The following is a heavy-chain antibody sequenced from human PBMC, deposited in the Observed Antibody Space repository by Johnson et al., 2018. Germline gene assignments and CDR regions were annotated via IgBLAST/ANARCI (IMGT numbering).Heavy chain of an antibody. V-gene: IGHV3-23*04. D-gene: IGHD5-24*01. J-gene: IGHJ3*02. Sequence: EVQLVESGGGLVQPGRSLRLSCVASGFTFDDYGMHWVRQVPGKGLEWVSGISDSGGSTYYADSVKGRFTISRDNSKNTLYVQMNSLRAEEPAVYYCAKSRHGYSNDAFDIWGQGTMVTFSS. CDR3: AKSRHGYSNDAFDI. CDR1: GFTFDDYG. CDR2: ISDSGGST.